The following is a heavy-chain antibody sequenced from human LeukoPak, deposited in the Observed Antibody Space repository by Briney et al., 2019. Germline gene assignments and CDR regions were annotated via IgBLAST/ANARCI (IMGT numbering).Heavy chain of an antibody. CDR3: ARDGGLQSHFDF. J-gene: IGHJ4*02. V-gene: IGHV4-59*01. CDR2: IYYNENS. Sequence: SETLSLTCNVIDDSFTDYYWNWIRQPPGKGLEWIGYIYYNENSNYSPSLKGRVTLSVDTSRNQFSLHLASVTAADTAMYYCARDGGLQSHFDFWGQGILLTVAS. CDR1: DDSFTDYY. D-gene: IGHD3-16*01.